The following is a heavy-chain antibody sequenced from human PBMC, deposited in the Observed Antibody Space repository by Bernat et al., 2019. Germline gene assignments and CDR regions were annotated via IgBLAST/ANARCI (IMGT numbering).Heavy chain of an antibody. CDR3: ARIYCTGGVCYPAFDP. V-gene: IGHV1-18*01. J-gene: IGHJ5*02. Sequence: QVQLVQSGASFKKPGASVKVSCKASGYTFTSYGSSWVRQAPGQGLEWMGWISAYNGNTNYAQKLQGRVTMTTYTSTSTAYMELRSLRSDDTAVYYCARIYCTGGVCYPAFDPWGQGTLVTVSS. CDR2: ISAYNGNT. D-gene: IGHD2-8*02. CDR1: GYTFTSYG.